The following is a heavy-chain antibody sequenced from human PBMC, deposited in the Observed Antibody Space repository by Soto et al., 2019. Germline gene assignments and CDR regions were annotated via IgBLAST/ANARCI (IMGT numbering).Heavy chain of an antibody. V-gene: IGHV4-59*01. J-gene: IGHJ3*02. D-gene: IGHD1-1*01. CDR2: VHYSGNT. CDR1: GDSFISYF. Sequence: SETLSLTCTVSGDSFISYFWTWTRQPPGKGLEWIGYVHYSGNTNYNPSLKSRVTISVDTSKNMLSLELSSVTAADTAVYYCARMNPLDPKRNAFDMWGQGTMVTVSS. CDR3: ARMNPLDPKRNAFDM.